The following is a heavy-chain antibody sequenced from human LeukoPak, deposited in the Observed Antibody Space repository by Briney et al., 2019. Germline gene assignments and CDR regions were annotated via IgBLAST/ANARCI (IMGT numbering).Heavy chain of an antibody. Sequence: PGGSLRLSCAASGFTFSSYSMNWVRQAPGKGLEWVSSISSSSSYIYYADSVKGRFTISRDNSKNTLYLQMNSLRAEDTAVYYCAKEWSPLEDYGDYGGRGGRFDYWGQGTLVTVSS. CDR3: AKEWSPLEDYGDYGGRGGRFDY. D-gene: IGHD4-17*01. CDR1: GFTFSSYS. V-gene: IGHV3-21*01. J-gene: IGHJ4*02. CDR2: ISSSSSYI.